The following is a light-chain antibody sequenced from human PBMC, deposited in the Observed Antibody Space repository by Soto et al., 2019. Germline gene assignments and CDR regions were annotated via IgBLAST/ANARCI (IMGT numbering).Light chain of an antibody. J-gene: IGKJ1*01. Sequence: DIQMTQSPSTLSASVGDRVTITCRASQSISIWLAWYQQKPGKAPNLLIYRASHVHSGVPSRFSGSGSGTEFTLTISSLQPDDFATYYCQEYNNYRATFGQGTKVEL. CDR3: QEYNNYRAT. CDR1: QSISIW. CDR2: RAS. V-gene: IGKV1-5*03.